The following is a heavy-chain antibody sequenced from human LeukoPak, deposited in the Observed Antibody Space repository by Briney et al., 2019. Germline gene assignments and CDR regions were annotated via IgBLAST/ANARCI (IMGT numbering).Heavy chain of an antibody. J-gene: IGHJ3*02. CDR1: GFTFSDYS. CDR3: ARDESGDNDAFDT. Sequence: GSLRLSCAASGFTFSDYSMNWVRQAPGKGLEWVSSISGSSNYIYYADSVKGRFTISRGNAKNSLYLQMNSLRVEDTAVYYCARDESGDNDAFDTWGQGTMVTVSS. V-gene: IGHV3-21*01. CDR2: ISGSSNYI. D-gene: IGHD2-21*01.